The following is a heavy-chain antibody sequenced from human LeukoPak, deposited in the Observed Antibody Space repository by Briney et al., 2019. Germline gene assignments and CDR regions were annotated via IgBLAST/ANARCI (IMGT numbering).Heavy chain of an antibody. CDR3: ARRRYNWNAIDY. Sequence: GGSLRLSCAASGFTFSDYYVSWIRQALGKGLEWVSYISSSGSTLYYADSVKGRITISRDNAKNSLYLQMNSLRAEDTAVYYCARRRYNWNAIDYWGQGTLVTVSS. V-gene: IGHV3-11*01. CDR2: ISSSGSTL. CDR1: GFTFSDYY. J-gene: IGHJ4*02. D-gene: IGHD1-20*01.